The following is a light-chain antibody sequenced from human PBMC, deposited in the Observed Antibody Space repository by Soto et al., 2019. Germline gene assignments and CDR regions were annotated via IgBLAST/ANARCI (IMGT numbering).Light chain of an antibody. CDR1: QSVSSY. CDR2: DAS. V-gene: IGKV3-11*01. J-gene: IGKJ4*01. CDR3: QQRSNWPLT. Sequence: EIVLTQSPATLSLSPGERATLSCRASQSVSSYLVWYQQKPGQAPRLLIYDASNRATGIPARFSGSGSGTDFTPTISILEPEDFAVYYCQQRSNWPLTFGGGTKVEIK.